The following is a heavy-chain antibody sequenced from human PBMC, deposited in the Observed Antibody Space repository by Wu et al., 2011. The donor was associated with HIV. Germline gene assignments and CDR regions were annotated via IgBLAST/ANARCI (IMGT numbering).Heavy chain of an antibody. CDR1: GGTFSSYG. CDR3: ARTDYYDSSAYSVYYYYAMDV. D-gene: IGHD3-22*01. CDR2: IIPMFGTA. V-gene: IGHV1-69*14. J-gene: IGHJ6*02. Sequence: QVQVVQSGPEVKKPGSSVKVSCKVSGGTFSSYGIDWVRQAPGQRFEWMGRIIPMFGTANYAQKFQDRVTITADKSTNTAYMELSSLRSEDTAVYYCARTDYYDSSAYSVYYYYAMDVWGQGTTVTVSS.